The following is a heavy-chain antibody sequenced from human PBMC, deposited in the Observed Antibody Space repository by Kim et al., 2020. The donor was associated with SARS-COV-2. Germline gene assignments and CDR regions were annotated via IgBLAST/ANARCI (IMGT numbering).Heavy chain of an antibody. Sequence: SVKVSCKASGFTFTSSAVQWVRQARGQRLEWIGWIVVGSGNTNYAQKFQERVTITRDMSTSTAYMELSSLRSEDTAVYYCAAPYCSSTSCYERPDYYYGMDVWGQGTTVTVSS. CDR2: IVVGSGNT. J-gene: IGHJ6*02. CDR3: AAPYCSSTSCYERPDYYYGMDV. V-gene: IGHV1-58*01. CDR1: GFTFTSSA. D-gene: IGHD2-2*01.